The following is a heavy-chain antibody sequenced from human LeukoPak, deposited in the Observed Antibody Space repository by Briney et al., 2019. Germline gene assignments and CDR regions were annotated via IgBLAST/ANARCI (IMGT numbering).Heavy chain of an antibody. J-gene: IGHJ5*02. CDR2: ISSSGDSM. D-gene: IGHD3-22*01. V-gene: IGHV3-11*01. Sequence: PGGSLRLSCAASGFTFSDYYMNWLRQAPGKGLEWLSYISSSGDSMYYADSVEGRFTISRDNAKNSVFLQMDSLRADDAAVYYCASDSSGYFGPWGQGTLVTVSS. CDR1: GFTFSDYY. CDR3: ASDSSGYFGP.